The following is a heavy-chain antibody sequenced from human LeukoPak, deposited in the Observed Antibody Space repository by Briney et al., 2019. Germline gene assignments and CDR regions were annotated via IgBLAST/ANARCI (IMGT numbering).Heavy chain of an antibody. Sequence: GASVKVSCKASGYTLTGYYMHWVRQAPGQGLEWMGWINPNSGGTNYAQKFQGRVTMTRDTSISTAYMELSRLRSDDTAVYYCAREDIFGSGWYHWGQGTLVTVSS. V-gene: IGHV1-2*02. CDR1: GYTLTGYY. D-gene: IGHD6-19*01. CDR3: AREDIFGSGWYH. CDR2: INPNSGGT. J-gene: IGHJ5*02.